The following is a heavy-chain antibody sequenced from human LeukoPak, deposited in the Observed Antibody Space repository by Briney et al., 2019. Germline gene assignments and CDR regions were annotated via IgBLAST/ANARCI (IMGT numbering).Heavy chain of an antibody. J-gene: IGHJ3*02. Sequence: GSLRLSCAVSGFSLSSYSMNWVRQPPGKGLEWIGSIYYSGSTYYNPSLKSRVTISVDTSKNQFSLKLSSVTAADTAMYYCARDLHNANKGAFDIWGQGTMLTVSS. CDR3: ARDLHNANKGAFDI. CDR2: IYYSGST. V-gene: IGHV4-39*07. CDR1: GFSLSSYSMN. D-gene: IGHD4/OR15-4a*01.